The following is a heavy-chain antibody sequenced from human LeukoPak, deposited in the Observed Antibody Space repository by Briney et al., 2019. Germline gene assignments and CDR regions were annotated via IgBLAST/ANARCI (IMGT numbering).Heavy chain of an antibody. CDR1: GYTFTSYG. V-gene: IGHV1-18*01. J-gene: IGHJ6*02. CDR3: ARESGSYMWGYYYGMDV. CDR2: ISAYNGNT. D-gene: IGHD2-15*01. Sequence: ASVKVSRKASGYTFTSYGISWVRQAPGQGLEWMGWISAYNGNTNYAQKLQGRVTMTTDTSTSTAYMELRSLRSDDTAVYYCARESGSYMWGYYYGMDVWGQGTTVTVSS.